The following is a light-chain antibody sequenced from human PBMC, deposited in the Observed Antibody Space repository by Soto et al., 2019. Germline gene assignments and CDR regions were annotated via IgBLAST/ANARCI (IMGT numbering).Light chain of an antibody. Sequence: QSALTQPPSASGSPGQSVTISCTGTSSDVGGYNYVSWYQQHPGKAPKLMIYEVSKRPSGVPDRFSGSKSGNTASLTVSGVQAEDDAVYYCSSYAGSRRVFGTGTKLTVL. CDR2: EVS. J-gene: IGLJ1*01. CDR1: SSDVGGYNY. CDR3: SSYAGSRRV. V-gene: IGLV2-8*01.